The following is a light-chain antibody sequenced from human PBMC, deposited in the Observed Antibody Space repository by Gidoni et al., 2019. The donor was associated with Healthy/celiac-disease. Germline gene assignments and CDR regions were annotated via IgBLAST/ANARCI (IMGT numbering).Light chain of an antibody. Sequence: SYELTQPPSVSASPGQTPSITCSGDKLGDKYACWYQQKPGQSPVLVIYQDSKRPSGIPERFSGSNSGNTATLTISGTQAMDEADYYCQAWDSSTLVFGGGTKLTVL. J-gene: IGLJ2*01. V-gene: IGLV3-1*01. CDR3: QAWDSSTLV. CDR1: KLGDKY. CDR2: QDS.